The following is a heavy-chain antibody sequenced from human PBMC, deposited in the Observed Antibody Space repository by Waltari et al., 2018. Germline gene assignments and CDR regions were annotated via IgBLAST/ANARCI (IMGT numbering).Heavy chain of an antibody. Sequence: EVQLVESGGGLVQPGGSLRLSCAVSGFLYNDYWMDGVRQAPGQGLVWVSRIKSDGTNIKYADSVRGRFTISRDSAKNTFYLQMNSLRAEDTAVYYCTRNPGYWGQGTLVTVAS. CDR1: GFLYNDYW. CDR2: IKSDGTNI. V-gene: IGHV3-74*03. J-gene: IGHJ4*02. D-gene: IGHD2-15*01. CDR3: TRNPGY.